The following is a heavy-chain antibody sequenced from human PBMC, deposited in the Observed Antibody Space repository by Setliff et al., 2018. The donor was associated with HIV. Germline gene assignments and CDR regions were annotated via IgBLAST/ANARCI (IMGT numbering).Heavy chain of an antibody. CDR1: GGSISSHY. V-gene: IGHV4-59*11. CDR2: IYYSGST. D-gene: IGHD3-10*01. J-gene: IGHJ4*02. Sequence: SSETLSLTCTVSGGSISSHYWSWIRQPPGKGLEWIGSIYYSGSTNYNPSLKSRVTISVDTSKNQFSLKLSSVTAADTAVYYCARDYGANWGQGTLVTVSS. CDR3: ARDYGAN.